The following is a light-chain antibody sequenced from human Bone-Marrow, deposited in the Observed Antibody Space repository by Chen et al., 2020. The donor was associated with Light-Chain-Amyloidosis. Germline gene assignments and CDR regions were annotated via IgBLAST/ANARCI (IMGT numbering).Light chain of an antibody. V-gene: IGKV3-20*01. CDR3: QQYGSSPRT. CDR2: AAS. CDR1: QNVNTRF. J-gene: IGKJ2*01. Sequence: EIVLTQSPGTLSLSPGESATLSCRASQNVNTRFLAWYQPKPGQAPRLLIYAASSRATGIPDRFRATGSGTDFTLSISRLEPEDFAVYYCQQYGSSPRTFGQGTKLEI.